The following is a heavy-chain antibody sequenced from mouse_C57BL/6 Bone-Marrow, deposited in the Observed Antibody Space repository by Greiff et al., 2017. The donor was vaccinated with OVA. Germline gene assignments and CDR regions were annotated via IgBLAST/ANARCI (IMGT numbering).Heavy chain of an antibody. CDR3: ASLIDGNYGYFDV. CDR1: GYTFTSYW. V-gene: IGHV1-52*01. Sequence: QVQLQQPGAELVRPGSSVKLSCKASGYTFTSYWMHWVKQRPIQGLEWIGNIDPSDSETHYNQKFKDKATLTVDKSSSTAYMQLSSLTSEDSAVYYCASLIDGNYGYFDVWGTGTTVTVSS. CDR2: IDPSDSET. D-gene: IGHD2-1*01. J-gene: IGHJ1*03.